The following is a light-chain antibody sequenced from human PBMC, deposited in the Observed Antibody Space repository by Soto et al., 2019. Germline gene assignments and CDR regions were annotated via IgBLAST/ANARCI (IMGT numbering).Light chain of an antibody. Sequence: QAVVTQPPSVSGAPGQRVTFSCTGNNSNLGAGYDVHWYQQLPGAAPKLVVFGNRNRPSGVPERFSGSKSGTSASLAITGLQAEDEADYYCQAYDYSLTAFVFGGGTKLTVL. CDR1: NSNLGAGYD. J-gene: IGLJ3*02. CDR2: GNR. CDR3: QAYDYSLTAFV. V-gene: IGLV1-40*01.